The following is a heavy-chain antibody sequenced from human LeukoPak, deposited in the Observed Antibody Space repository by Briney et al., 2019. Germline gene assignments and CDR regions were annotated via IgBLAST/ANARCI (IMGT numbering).Heavy chain of an antibody. D-gene: IGHD5-24*01. J-gene: IGHJ6*03. CDR2: IYYSGST. V-gene: IGHV4-59*01. Sequence: KTSETLSLTCTVSGGSISSYYWSWIRQPPGKGLEWIGYIYYSGSTNYNPSLKSRVTISVDTSKNQFSLKLRSVTAADTAVYYCARVGVEMATKAGYYYYYYMDVWGKGTTVTISS. CDR3: ARVGVEMATKAGYYYYYYMDV. CDR1: GGSISSYY.